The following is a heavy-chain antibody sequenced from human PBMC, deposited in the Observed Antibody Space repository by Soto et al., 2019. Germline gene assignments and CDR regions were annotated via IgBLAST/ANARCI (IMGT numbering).Heavy chain of an antibody. V-gene: IGHV4-59*01. D-gene: IGHD5-18*01. CDR1: SDSISNYY. J-gene: IGHJ4*02. CDR2: LLYSGTA. CDR3: ARVTGFEYGYPQQFDS. Sequence: QVRLQESGPGLVKPSETLSLICSVSSDSISNYYWSWVRQPPGKGLEWLGCLLYSGTANYNPSLKGRIASYGDTSKSQVSLKLTSVTAAETAVYYCARVTGFEYGYPQQFDSWGQGSLVTVSS.